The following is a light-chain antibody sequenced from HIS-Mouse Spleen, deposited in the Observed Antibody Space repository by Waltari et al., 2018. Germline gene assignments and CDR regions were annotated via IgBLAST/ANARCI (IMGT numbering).Light chain of an antibody. Sequence: DIVMTQSPLSLPVTPGEPASISCRSSQSLLHSNGYNYLDWYLQKPGQSPQLLIYLGSNRASGVPDRFSGSGSGTDFTLTISSLQPEDFATYYCQQANSFPSFTLFTFGPGTKVDIK. J-gene: IGKJ3*01. V-gene: IGKV2-28*01. CDR1: QSLLHSNGYNY. CDR2: LGS. CDR3: QQANSFPSFTLFT.